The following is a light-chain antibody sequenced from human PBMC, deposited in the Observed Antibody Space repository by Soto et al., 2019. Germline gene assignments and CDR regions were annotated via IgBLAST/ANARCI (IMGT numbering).Light chain of an antibody. CDR2: DVS. CDR3: SSYTSNSTRV. CDR1: SSDVGGYNY. Sequence: QSALTQPASVSGSPGQSITISCTGTSSDVGGYNYVSWYQQHPGKVPKLMIYDVSNRPSGVSDRFSGSKSGNTASLTISGLQAEDEADYYCSSYTSNSTRVFGGGTKVTVL. V-gene: IGLV2-14*01. J-gene: IGLJ2*01.